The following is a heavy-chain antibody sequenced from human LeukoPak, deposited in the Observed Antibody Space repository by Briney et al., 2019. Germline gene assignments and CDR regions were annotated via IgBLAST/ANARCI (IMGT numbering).Heavy chain of an antibody. CDR1: GGSINSYY. CDR3: AREDSSSRFDY. CDR2: VYYTGST. Sequence: SETLSLTCTVSGGSINSYYWSWIRQPPGKGLEWIGYVYYTGSTNYSPSLKSRVTISVDTSKNQLSLKLTSVTAADTAVYYYAREDSSSRFDYWGQGSLVTVSS. J-gene: IGHJ4*02. V-gene: IGHV4-59*01. D-gene: IGHD6-13*01.